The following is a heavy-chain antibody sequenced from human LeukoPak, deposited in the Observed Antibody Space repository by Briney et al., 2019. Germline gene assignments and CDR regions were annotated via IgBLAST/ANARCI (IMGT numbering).Heavy chain of an antibody. J-gene: IGHJ6*02. CDR2: MNPNNGNT. Sequence: GASVKVSCKASGYTFTSNDINWVRQAPGQGLEWMGWMNPNNGNTGYAQKFQGRVTMTRNTSISTDYMELSRLRSEDTAVYYCAIGRTIARGVIIQYYYYGMDVWGQGTTVTVSS. V-gene: IGHV1-8*02. CDR3: AIGRTIARGVIIQYYYYGMDV. CDR1: GYTFTSND. D-gene: IGHD3-10*01.